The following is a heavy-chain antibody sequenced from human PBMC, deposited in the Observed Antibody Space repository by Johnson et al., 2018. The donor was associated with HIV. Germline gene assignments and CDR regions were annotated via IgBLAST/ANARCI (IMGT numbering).Heavy chain of an antibody. J-gene: IGHJ3*02. V-gene: IGHV3-30-3*01. CDR3: ARDGLEVDAFDI. Sequence: VQLVEYGGGVVQPGRSLRLSCEASGFTFSSYPMHWVRQAPGKGLEWVAVISYDGSNKYYADSVKGRFTISRDNSKNTLYLQMNSLRAEDTAVYYCARDGLEVDAFDIWGQGTMVTVSS. CDR1: GFTFSSYP. CDR2: ISYDGSNK. D-gene: IGHD3-3*01.